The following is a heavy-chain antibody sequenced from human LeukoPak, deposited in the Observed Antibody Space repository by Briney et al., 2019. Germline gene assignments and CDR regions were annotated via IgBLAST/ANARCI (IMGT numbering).Heavy chain of an antibody. CDR3: ARAPWRESFDY. CDR2: ISYDGSNK. Sequence: QSGGSLRLSCAASGFTFSSYAMHWVRQAPGKGLEWVAVISYDGSNKYYADSVKGRFTISRDNSKNTLYLLMNSLRAEDTAVYYCARAPWRESFDYWGQGTLVTVSS. D-gene: IGHD3-3*01. CDR1: GFTFSSYA. V-gene: IGHV3-30*04. J-gene: IGHJ4*02.